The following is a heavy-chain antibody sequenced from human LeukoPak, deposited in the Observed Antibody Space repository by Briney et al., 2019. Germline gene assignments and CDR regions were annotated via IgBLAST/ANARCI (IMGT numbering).Heavy chain of an antibody. Sequence: GESLKISCQASGYTFANYCIAWVRQLPGKGLEWMGIIYPGDSDTRYSPSFQGQVTISPDKSISTAYLQWSSLKASDTAMYYCAREARRDGYNPDAFDIWGQGTMVTVSS. J-gene: IGHJ3*02. CDR2: IYPGDSDT. D-gene: IGHD5-24*01. V-gene: IGHV5-51*01. CDR1: GYTFANYC. CDR3: AREARRDGYNPDAFDI.